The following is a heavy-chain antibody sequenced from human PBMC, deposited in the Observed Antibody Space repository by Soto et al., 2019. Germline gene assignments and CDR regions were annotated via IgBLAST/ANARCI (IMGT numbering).Heavy chain of an antibody. CDR3: TTAPLCDY. CDR1: GVTFSNGW. Sequence: GGSLSLSCAASGVTFSNGWMSWVCQAPGKGLGWVCRIKTKTDGGTNDYASPMEGRFIILSDYSKNTPHLPMNSTKTEETAVYYCTTAPLCDYWGQGTLVTVSS. D-gene: IGHD2-2*01. CDR2: IKTKTDGGTN. J-gene: IGHJ4*02. V-gene: IGHV3-15*01.